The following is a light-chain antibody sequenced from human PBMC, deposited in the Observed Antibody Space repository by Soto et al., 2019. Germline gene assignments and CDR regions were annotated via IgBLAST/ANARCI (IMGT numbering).Light chain of an antibody. CDR3: HQYHSLPTT. CDR1: QSVTSTY. Sequence: EIVLTQSPGTLSLSPGERATLSCRASQSVTSTYLAWYQQKPGQPPRLLIYGASNRATGIPDRFSGSGSGTDFTLTTSRLDPEVFTVYYCHQYHSLPTTFGPGTKVDI. V-gene: IGKV3-20*01. CDR2: GAS. J-gene: IGKJ3*01.